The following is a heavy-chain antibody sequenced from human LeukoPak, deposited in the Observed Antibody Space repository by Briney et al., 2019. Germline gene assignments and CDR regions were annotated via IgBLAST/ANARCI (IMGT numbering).Heavy chain of an antibody. J-gene: IGHJ4*02. V-gene: IGHV4-59*01. CDR1: GGSISSYY. CDR2: IYYSGST. CDR3: ARESENDYGDYLFDY. Sequence: SETLSLTCTVSGGSISSYYWSWIRQPPGKGLEWIGYIYYSGSTNYNPSLKSRVTISVDTSKNQFSLKLSSETAADTAVYYCARESENDYGDYLFDYWGQGTLVTVSS. D-gene: IGHD4-17*01.